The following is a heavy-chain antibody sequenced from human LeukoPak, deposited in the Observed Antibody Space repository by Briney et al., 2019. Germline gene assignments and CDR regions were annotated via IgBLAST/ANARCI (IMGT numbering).Heavy chain of an antibody. CDR3: VLGYGSGYDYDLDY. CDR1: GYTFTGYY. Sequence: ASVKASCKASGYTFTGYYMHWVRQAPGQGLEWMAWINPDSGGTNYAQTFQGRVTMTSDTSISTAYMELSRLRSDDTAVYYCVLGYGSGYDYDLDYWGQGTLVTVSS. CDR2: INPDSGGT. D-gene: IGHD5-12*01. J-gene: IGHJ4*02. V-gene: IGHV1-2*02.